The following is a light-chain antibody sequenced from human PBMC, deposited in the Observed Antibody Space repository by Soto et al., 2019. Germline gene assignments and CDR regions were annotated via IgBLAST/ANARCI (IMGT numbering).Light chain of an antibody. CDR3: QQYGSSGT. Sequence: DIVLTQSPGTLSLSPGDSATLSCRASQSVSNNYLAWYQQKPGQAPRLLIYGASNRATGIPDRFSGSGSGTEFTLTIRRLEPEDFAVYYCQQYGSSGTCGQGTKVDIK. V-gene: IGKV3-20*01. CDR2: GAS. J-gene: IGKJ1*01. CDR1: QSVSNNY.